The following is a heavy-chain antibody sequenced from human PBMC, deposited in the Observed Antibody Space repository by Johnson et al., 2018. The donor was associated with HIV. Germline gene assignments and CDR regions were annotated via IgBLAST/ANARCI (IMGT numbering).Heavy chain of an antibody. CDR2: IRTKAYGGTT. CDR3: TRLYSSGWYGSAFDI. CDR1: GFTFGDYA. Sequence: VQLVESGGGVVRPGGSLRLSCAASGFTFGDYAMNWVRQAPGKGLQWVGFIRTKAYGGTTEYAASVKGRFIISRDDSKSIAYLQMNSLKTEDTAVYYCTRLYSSGWYGSAFDIWGQGTMVTVSS. J-gene: IGHJ3*02. D-gene: IGHD6-19*01. V-gene: IGHV3-49*04.